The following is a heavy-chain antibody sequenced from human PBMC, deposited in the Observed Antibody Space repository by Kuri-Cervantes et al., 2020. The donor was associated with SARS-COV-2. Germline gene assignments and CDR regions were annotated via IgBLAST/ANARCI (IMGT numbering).Heavy chain of an antibody. J-gene: IGHJ4*02. V-gene: IGHV3-74*01. Sequence: ETLSLTCAASGFTFTNYWMHWVRQAPNKGLVWVSGINLDGSITNYADSVKGRFTISRDNAKNTVFLQMNSLRVEDTALYYCARDLRERPDYWGQGTLVTV. CDR3: ARDLRERPDY. D-gene: IGHD3-16*01. CDR1: GFTFTNYW. CDR2: INLDGSIT.